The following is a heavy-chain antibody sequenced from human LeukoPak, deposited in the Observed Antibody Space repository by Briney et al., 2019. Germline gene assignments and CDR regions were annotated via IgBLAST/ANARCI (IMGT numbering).Heavy chain of an antibody. J-gene: IGHJ4*02. Sequence: PGGSLRLSCAASGFNFRSFSMSWVRQAPGKGRDWVSGISDTGDTTYYADSVKGRFTISRDNSKNTLYLQLNSLRAEDTAIYYCARGIASHDFFSRGDWGQGTLVTVSS. CDR3: ARGIASHDFFSRGD. D-gene: IGHD2-21*01. V-gene: IGHV3-23*01. CDR2: ISDTGDTT. CDR1: GFNFRSFS.